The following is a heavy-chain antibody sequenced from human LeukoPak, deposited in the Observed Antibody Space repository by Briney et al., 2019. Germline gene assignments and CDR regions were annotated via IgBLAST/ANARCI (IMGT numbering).Heavy chain of an antibody. D-gene: IGHD6-19*01. V-gene: IGHV3-9*01. Sequence: GRSLRLSCAASGFTFDDYALHWVRQAPGKGLEWVSGFSWNGGSIGYADSVKGRFTISRVNAKNSLYLQMNSLRAEDTAFYYRTKDVGVAVTGSFDLWGRGTLVTVSS. J-gene: IGHJ2*01. CDR2: FSWNGGSI. CDR1: GFTFDDYA. CDR3: TKDVGVAVTGSFDL.